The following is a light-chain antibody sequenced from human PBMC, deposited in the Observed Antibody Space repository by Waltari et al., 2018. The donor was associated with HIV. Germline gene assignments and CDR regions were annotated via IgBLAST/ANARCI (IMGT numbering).Light chain of an antibody. CDR3: GTWDSSLSAVV. CDR1: SSTPGNNY. V-gene: IGLV1-51*01. J-gene: IGLJ1*01. CDR2: DNN. Sequence: SVLTQTPSDSVVTGRPVTNSTPESSSTPGNNYVSWYQLLPGTAPKLLIYDNNKRPSGIPDRFSGSKSGTSATLGITGLQTGDEADYYCGTWDSSLSAVVFGTGTKVTVL.